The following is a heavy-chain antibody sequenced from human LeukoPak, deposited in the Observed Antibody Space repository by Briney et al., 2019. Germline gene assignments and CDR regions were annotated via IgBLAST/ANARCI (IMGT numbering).Heavy chain of an antibody. CDR3: ASLLEYSSSSGDY. CDR2: IYYSGST. J-gene: IGHJ4*02. V-gene: IGHV4-39*01. CDR1: GGSISSSSYY. Sequence: SETLSLTCTVSGGSISSSSYYWGWIRQPPGKGLEWIGSIYYSGSTYHNPSLKSRVTISVDTSKNQFSLKLSSVTAADTAVYYCASLLEYSSSSGDYWGQGTLVTVSS. D-gene: IGHD6-6*01.